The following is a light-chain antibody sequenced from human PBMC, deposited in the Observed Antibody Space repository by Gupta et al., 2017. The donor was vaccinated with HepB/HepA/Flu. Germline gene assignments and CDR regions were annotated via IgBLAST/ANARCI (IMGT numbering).Light chain of an antibody. J-gene: IGLJ1*01. Sequence: QSVLTQPPSVSGAPGQRVTLSCTGSSSNIGAVYDVHWYQQVPGRAPKLLIYGNTKRPSGVPDRFSGSKSGTSASLVITGLQAEDEAHYCCQSYDSSLSGGVFGSGTKVTVL. CDR2: GNT. CDR3: QSYDSSLSGGV. V-gene: IGLV1-40*01. CDR1: SSNIGAVYD.